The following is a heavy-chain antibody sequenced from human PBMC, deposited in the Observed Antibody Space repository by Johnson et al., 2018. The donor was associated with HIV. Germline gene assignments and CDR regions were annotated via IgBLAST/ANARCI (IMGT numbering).Heavy chain of an antibody. J-gene: IGHJ3*02. CDR2: IKQDGSEK. D-gene: IGHD1-1*01. Sequence: EVQLVESGGGVVQPGRSLRLSCATSGFTFSSYWMSWVRQAPGKGLEWVANIKQDGSEKYYVDSVKGRFTISRDNAKNSTYLQMNSLRAEDTAVYYCTTGAFHAYDMWGQGTMVTVSS. V-gene: IGHV3-7*01. CDR3: TTGAFHAYDM. CDR1: GFTFSSYW.